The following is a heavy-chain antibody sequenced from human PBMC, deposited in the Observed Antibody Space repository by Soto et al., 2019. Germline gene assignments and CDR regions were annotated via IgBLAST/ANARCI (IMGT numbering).Heavy chain of an antibody. D-gene: IGHD5-12*01. CDR2: IIPIIGTA. Sequence: QVQLVQSGAEVKKPGSSVKVSCKASGGTFNNYAISWVRQAPGQGLEWMGGIIPIIGTADYAHKFQGRLAISADESTGNTFMELSSLRSEDTARYYCARGGVDVVATAAFDYWGQGTLVTVSS. CDR3: ARGGVDVVATAAFDY. V-gene: IGHV1-69*01. J-gene: IGHJ4*02. CDR1: GGTFNNYA.